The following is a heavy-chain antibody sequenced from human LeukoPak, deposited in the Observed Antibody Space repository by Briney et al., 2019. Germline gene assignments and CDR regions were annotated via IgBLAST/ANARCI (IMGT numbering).Heavy chain of an antibody. Sequence: PGGSLRLSCAASGFTFSSYWMSWVRQAPGKGLEWVANIKQDGSEKYYVDSVKGRFTISRDNAKNSLYLQMNSLRAEDTAVYYCARHYYDSSGYYYIFDYWGQGTLVTVSS. CDR2: IKQDGSEK. D-gene: IGHD3-22*01. V-gene: IGHV3-7*03. CDR3: ARHYYDSSGYYYIFDY. J-gene: IGHJ4*02. CDR1: GFTFSSYW.